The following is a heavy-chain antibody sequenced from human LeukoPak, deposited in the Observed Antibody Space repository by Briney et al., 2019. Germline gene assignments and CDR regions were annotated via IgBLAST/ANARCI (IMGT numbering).Heavy chain of an antibody. CDR2: ISSDSTYI. Sequence: PGGSLRLSCAASGFTSTNYYINWVRQAPGQGLEWVSSISSDSTYIYYADSVKGRFTISRDNAKNSVYLQMNSLRAEDTAVYYCAIFFDYWGQGTLVTVSS. J-gene: IGHJ4*02. V-gene: IGHV3-21*06. CDR1: GFTSTNYY. CDR3: AIFFDY.